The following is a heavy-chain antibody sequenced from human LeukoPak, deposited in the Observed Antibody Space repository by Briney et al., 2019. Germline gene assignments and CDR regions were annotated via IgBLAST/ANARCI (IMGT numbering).Heavy chain of an antibody. D-gene: IGHD1-1*01. J-gene: IGHJ4*02. V-gene: IGHV3-74*01. Sequence: PGGSLRPSCAASGFTFSSYWMHWVRQAPGKGLVWVSRINSDGSSTSYADSVKGRFTISRDNAKNTLYLQMNSLRAEDTAVYYCARGPFQNWNDFLYWGQGTLVTVSS. CDR1: GFTFSSYW. CDR2: INSDGSST. CDR3: ARGPFQNWNDFLY.